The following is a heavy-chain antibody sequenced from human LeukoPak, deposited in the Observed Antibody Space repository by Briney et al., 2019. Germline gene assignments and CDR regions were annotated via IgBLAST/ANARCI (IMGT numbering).Heavy chain of an antibody. CDR2: IIPIFGTA. Sequence: SVKVSCKASGGTFSSYAISWVRQAPGQGLVWMGGIIPIFGTANYAQKFQGRVTITADKSTSTAYMELSSLRSEDTAVYYCARDLGVINAFDIWGQGTMVTVSS. CDR1: GGTFSSYA. J-gene: IGHJ3*02. CDR3: ARDLGVINAFDI. V-gene: IGHV1-69*06. D-gene: IGHD3-22*01.